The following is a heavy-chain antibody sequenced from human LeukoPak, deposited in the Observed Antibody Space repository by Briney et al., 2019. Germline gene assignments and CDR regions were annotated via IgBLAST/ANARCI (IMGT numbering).Heavy chain of an antibody. CDR1: GSSISSGYY. D-gene: IGHD6-13*01. CDR3: ASYSSSWHAFDI. Sequence: PSETLSLTCAVSGSSISSGYYWGCLRPPPGTGLEWIGTIYHSGSTYYNPSLKSRVTISVDTSKNQFSLNLSSVTAADTAVYYCASYSSSWHAFDIWCQGTMVTVSS. CDR2: IYHSGST. V-gene: IGHV4-38-2*01. J-gene: IGHJ3*02.